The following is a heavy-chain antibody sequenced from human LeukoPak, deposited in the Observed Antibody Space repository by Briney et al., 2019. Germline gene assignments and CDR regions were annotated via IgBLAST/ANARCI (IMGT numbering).Heavy chain of an antibody. V-gene: IGHV4-59*08. CDR3: AIYGRMVIMSKFSTGIDQ. J-gene: IGHJ4*02. CDR2: IYYTGMT. Sequence: SETLSLTRTVPDGSISNYFWSWIRQPPGKGLEWIGYIYYTGMTNSNPSLKSRVTISMDTSKNQFSLNLRSVTAAGTAIYYCAIYGRMVIMSKFSTGIDQWGQGTLVTVSS. CDR1: DGSISNYF. D-gene: IGHD2-8*01.